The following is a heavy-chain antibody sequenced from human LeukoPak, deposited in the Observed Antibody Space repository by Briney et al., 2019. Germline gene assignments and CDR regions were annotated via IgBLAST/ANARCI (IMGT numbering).Heavy chain of an antibody. V-gene: IGHV1-24*01. CDR1: GYTLTELS. CDR3: ATAVYNWNDFFDY. Sequence: ASVKVSCKVSGYTLTELSMHWVRQAPGRGLEWMGGFDPEDGETIYAQTFQGRVTMTEDTSTDTAYMELSSLRSEDTAVYYCATAVYNWNDFFDYWGQGTLVTVSS. J-gene: IGHJ4*02. D-gene: IGHD1-20*01. CDR2: FDPEDGET.